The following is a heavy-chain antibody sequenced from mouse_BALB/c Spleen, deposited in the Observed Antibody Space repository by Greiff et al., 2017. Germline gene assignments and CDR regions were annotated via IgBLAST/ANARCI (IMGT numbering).Heavy chain of an antibody. CDR3: ARDYRFDY. CDR1: GYTFTSYW. CDR2: IYPGDGDA. Sequence: VKLMESGAELARPGASVKLSCKASGYTFTSYWMQWVKQRPGQGLEWIGSIYPGDGDARYTQKFKGKATLTADKSSTTAYMQLSSLASEDSAVYYCARDYRFDYWGQGTTLTVSS. D-gene: IGHD2-14*01. V-gene: IGHV1-87*01. J-gene: IGHJ2*01.